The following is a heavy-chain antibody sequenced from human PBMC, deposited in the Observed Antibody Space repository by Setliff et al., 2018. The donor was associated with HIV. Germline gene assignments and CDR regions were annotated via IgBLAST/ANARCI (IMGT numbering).Heavy chain of an antibody. CDR2: VFPNDEK. CDR1: GFSLSNTRMG. D-gene: IGHD3-3*01. J-gene: IGHJ4*02. CDR3: ARYNFRRGYWDYFDY. V-gene: IGHV2-26*01. Sequence: SGPTLVNPTETLTLTCTVSGFSLSNTRMGVSWIRQPPGKALEWLAHVFPNDEKSYSASLKSRLTISEDTSKSQVVLTMTNMDPLDTATYFCARYNFRRGYWDYFDYWGQGTQVTVSS.